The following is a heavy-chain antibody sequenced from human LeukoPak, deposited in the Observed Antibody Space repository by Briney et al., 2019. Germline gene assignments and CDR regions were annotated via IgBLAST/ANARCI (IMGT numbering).Heavy chain of an antibody. Sequence: GGSLRLSCAASGFTFSYYYMSWIRQAPGKGLEWVSYISSSGSTIYYADSVKGRFTISRDNAKNSLYLQMNSLRAEDTAVYYCASLRWFGEPPIDYWGQGTLVTVSS. D-gene: IGHD3-10*01. CDR2: ISSSGSTI. J-gene: IGHJ4*02. CDR3: ASLRWFGEPPIDY. CDR1: GFTFSYYY. V-gene: IGHV3-11*01.